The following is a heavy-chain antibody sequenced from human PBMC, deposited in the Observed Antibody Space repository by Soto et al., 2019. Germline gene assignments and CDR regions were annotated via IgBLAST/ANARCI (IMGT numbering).Heavy chain of an antibody. V-gene: IGHV3-33*01. CDR2: IWFDGSNK. Sequence: QVHLVESGGGVAQPGRSLRLSCAASGSIFTGYGMHWVRQAPGKGLEWVAVIWFDGSNKYYADSVKGRFTISRDNSKNILYHQKNSLRGDDTAVDYCARGGIPPTGVRGYRGYWGQGTLVTVSS. CDR1: GSIFTGYG. CDR3: ARGGIPPTGVRGYRGY. J-gene: IGHJ4*02. D-gene: IGHD1-1*01.